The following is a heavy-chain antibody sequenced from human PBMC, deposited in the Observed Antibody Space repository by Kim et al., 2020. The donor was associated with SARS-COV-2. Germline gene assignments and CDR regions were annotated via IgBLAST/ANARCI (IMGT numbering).Heavy chain of an antibody. CDR1: GFTFSTYG. Sequence: GGSLRLSCAASGFTFSTYGMHWVRQAPGKGLEWVTLIWFDGSDKYYADSVRGRFTISRDNSKNTLYLQMNSLTAEDTAVYYCARDWWGDGCSSISCSNMAFWGQGPTVTVSS. J-gene: IGHJ6*02. V-gene: IGHV3-33*01. CDR2: IWFDGSDK. D-gene: IGHD2-2*01. CDR3: ARDWWGDGCSSISCSNMAF.